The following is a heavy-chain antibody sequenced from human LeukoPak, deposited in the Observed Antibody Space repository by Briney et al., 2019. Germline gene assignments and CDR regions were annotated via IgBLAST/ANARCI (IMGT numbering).Heavy chain of an antibody. Sequence: GASVKVSCKASGYTFTSYDINWVRQATGQGLEWMGWMNPNSGNTGYAQKFQGRVTMTRNTSISTAYMELSSLRSEDTAVYYCARTPVLLWFGELLSPSYYYYYMDVWGKGTTVTISS. CDR2: MNPNSGNT. V-gene: IGHV1-8*01. CDR3: ARTPVLLWFGELLSPSYYYYYMDV. D-gene: IGHD3-10*01. J-gene: IGHJ6*03. CDR1: GYTFTSYD.